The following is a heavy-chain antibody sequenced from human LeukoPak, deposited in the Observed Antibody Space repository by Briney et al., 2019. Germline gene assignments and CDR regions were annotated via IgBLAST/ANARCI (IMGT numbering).Heavy chain of an antibody. Sequence: GGSLRLSCAASGFTFSSYGMHWVRQAPGKGLEWVAVIWYDGSNKYYADSVKGRFTISRDNSKNTLYLQMNSLRAEDTAVYYCARDLHSSSWSNQPLDYWGQGTLVTVSS. J-gene: IGHJ4*02. V-gene: IGHV3-33*01. CDR3: ARDLHSSSWSNQPLDY. D-gene: IGHD6-13*01. CDR2: IWYDGSNK. CDR1: GFTFSSYG.